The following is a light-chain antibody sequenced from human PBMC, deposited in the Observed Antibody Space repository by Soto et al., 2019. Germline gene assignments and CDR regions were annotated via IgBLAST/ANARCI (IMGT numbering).Light chain of an antibody. CDR3: QQRSKWPLT. Sequence: EIVLTQSPVTLSLSPGERATLSCRASQSVTDFLAWYQQKPGQAPRLLIYDASNRATGILARFSGSGSGTDFTLTISSLEPEDFAVYYCQQRSKWPLTFGGGTKVDIK. CDR2: DAS. V-gene: IGKV3-11*01. J-gene: IGKJ4*01. CDR1: QSVTDF.